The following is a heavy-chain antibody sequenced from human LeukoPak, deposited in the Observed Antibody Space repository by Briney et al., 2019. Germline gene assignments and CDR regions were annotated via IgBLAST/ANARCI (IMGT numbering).Heavy chain of an antibody. Sequence: GGSLRLSCAASGFTFSSYWMSWVRQAPGKGLEWVANIKQDGSDKQYVDSVKGRFTISRDNAKNSLYLQMNSLRAEDTAAYYCARVWVTTRLDFWGQGTLVTASS. V-gene: IGHV3-7*03. CDR2: IKQDGSDK. J-gene: IGHJ4*02. CDR3: ARVWVTTRLDF. CDR1: GFTFSSYW. D-gene: IGHD4-17*01.